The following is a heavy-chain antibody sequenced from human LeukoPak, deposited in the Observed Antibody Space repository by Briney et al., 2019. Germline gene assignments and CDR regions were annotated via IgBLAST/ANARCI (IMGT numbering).Heavy chain of an antibody. CDR3: ARAVHYSGTSDQYTGGWYYFDF. J-gene: IGHJ4*02. V-gene: IGHV4-59*01. CDR1: GDSMNNYY. CDR2: INYSGST. D-gene: IGHD3-10*01. Sequence: SSETLSLTCTVSGDSMNNYYWSWLRQPPGKGLEWIGNINYSGSTNSNPSLKSRATISVDMSRKHFFLDLSSVTAADTAVYYCARAVHYSGTSDQYTGGWYYFDFWGQGTLVTVSS.